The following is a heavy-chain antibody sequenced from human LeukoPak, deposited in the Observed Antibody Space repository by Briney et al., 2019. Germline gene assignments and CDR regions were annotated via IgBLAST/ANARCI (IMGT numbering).Heavy chain of an antibody. V-gene: IGHV3-7*03. D-gene: IGHD3-3*01. CDR2: IEQDGSEK. Sequence: GGSLRLSCVASGFTFSRYSMNWVRQAPGKGLEWVANIEQDGSEKYYVDSVKGRFTISRDNAKDSLYLQMTGLRAEDTAVYYCARGTLFGRYWGQGTLLTVSP. CDR1: GFTFSRYS. CDR3: ARGTLFGRY. J-gene: IGHJ4*02.